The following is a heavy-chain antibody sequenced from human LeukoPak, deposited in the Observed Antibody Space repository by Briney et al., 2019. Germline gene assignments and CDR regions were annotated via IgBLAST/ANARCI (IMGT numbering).Heavy chain of an antibody. CDR3: TTPRRYSLDY. J-gene: IGHJ4*02. D-gene: IGHD5-12*01. CDR2: IKSKADGGTT. V-gene: IGHV3-15*01. Sequence: GGSLRLSCAASGFTFSNAWMSWVRQAPGKGLEWIGRIKSKADGGTTDYAAPVKGRFTLSRDDSKSTLCLQMNSLKAEDTAVYYCTTPRRYSLDYWGQGTLVTVSS. CDR1: GFTFSNAW.